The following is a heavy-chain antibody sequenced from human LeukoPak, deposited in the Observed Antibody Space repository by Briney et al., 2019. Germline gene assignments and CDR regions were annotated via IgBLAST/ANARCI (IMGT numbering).Heavy chain of an antibody. CDR1: GFTFSSYG. D-gene: IGHD3-22*01. Sequence: GGALILSCAASGFTFSSYGMHWVRQAPGKGLERVAVIWYDGSNKYYADSVKGRFTISRDNSKNTLYLQMNSLRAEDTAVYYCARPSEYYYDSSGYHDWGQGTLVTVSS. CDR2: IWYDGSNK. CDR3: ARPSEYYYDSSGYHD. J-gene: IGHJ4*02. V-gene: IGHV3-33*01.